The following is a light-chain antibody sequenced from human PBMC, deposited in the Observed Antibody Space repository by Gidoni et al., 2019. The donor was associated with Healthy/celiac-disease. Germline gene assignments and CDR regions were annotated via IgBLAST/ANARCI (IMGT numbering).Light chain of an antibody. CDR1: QHICSY. CDR3: QHYYNEPQT. CDR2: AAS. V-gene: IGKV1-8*01. Sequence: AIRMTQSPSSLSASTGDRVTITCRASQHICSYLAWYQQKPGKAPKLLIFAASTLQGGVPSRFSGSGSGTDFTLAISCLQSEDFPAFSGQHYYNEPQTFGPGTKVEIK. J-gene: IGKJ1*01.